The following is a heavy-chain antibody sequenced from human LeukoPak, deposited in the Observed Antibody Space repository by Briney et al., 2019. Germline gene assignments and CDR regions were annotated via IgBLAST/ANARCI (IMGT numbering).Heavy chain of an antibody. CDR1: GFTFSSYS. V-gene: IGHV3-21*01. D-gene: IGHD2-15*01. Sequence: PGGSLRLSCAASGFTFSSYSMNWVRPAPGKGLEWVSGISSSSIYIYYADSVKGRFPISRDNSKTTLYLQMNSLRAEDTAVYYCARDALGARGIGGGLDIWGQGTMVIVSS. CDR3: ARDALGARGIGGGLDI. J-gene: IGHJ3*02. CDR2: ISSSSIYI.